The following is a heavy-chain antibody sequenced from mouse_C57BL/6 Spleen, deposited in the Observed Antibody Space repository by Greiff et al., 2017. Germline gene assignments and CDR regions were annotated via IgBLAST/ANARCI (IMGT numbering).Heavy chain of an antibody. Sequence: QVQLQQPGAELVMPGASVKLSCKASGYTFTSYWMHWVKQRPGQGLEWIGEIDPSDSYTNYNQKFKGKSTLTVDKSSSTDYMQLSSLTSEDSAVYYCARRHSNYGYAMDYWGQGTSVTVSS. J-gene: IGHJ4*01. CDR1: GYTFTSYW. CDR2: IDPSDSYT. V-gene: IGHV1-69*01. CDR3: ARRHSNYGYAMDY. D-gene: IGHD2-5*01.